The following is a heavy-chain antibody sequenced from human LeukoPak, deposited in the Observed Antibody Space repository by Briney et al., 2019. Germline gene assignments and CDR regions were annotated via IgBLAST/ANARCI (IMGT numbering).Heavy chain of an antibody. CDR1: GYTFTSNY. CDR2: IYPRDGST. Sequence: ASVKVSCKASGYTFTSNYIHWVRQAPGQGLEWMGMIYPRDGSTSYAQKFQGRVTVTRDTSTSTVHMELSGLRSEDTAAYYCARDQEGFDYWGQGTLVTVSS. V-gene: IGHV1-46*01. CDR3: ARDQEGFDY. J-gene: IGHJ4*02.